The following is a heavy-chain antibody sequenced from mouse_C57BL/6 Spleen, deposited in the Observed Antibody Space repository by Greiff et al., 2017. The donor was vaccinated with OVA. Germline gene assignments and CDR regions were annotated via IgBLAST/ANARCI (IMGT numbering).Heavy chain of an antibody. J-gene: IGHJ4*01. CDR3: AAPTVVAPIAMDY. D-gene: IGHD1-1*01. CDR2: IYPGDGDT. Sequence: VKLLESGPELVKPGASVKISCKASGYAFSSSWMNWVKQRPGKGLEWIGRIYPGDGDTNYNGKFKGKATLTADKSSSTAYMQLSSLTSEDSAVYFCAAPTVVAPIAMDYWGQGTSVTVSS. CDR1: GYAFSSSW. V-gene: IGHV1-82*01.